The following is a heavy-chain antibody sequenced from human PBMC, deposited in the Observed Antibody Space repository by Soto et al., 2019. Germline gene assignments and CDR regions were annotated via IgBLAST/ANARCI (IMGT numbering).Heavy chain of an antibody. Sequence: PGESLKISCKGSGYSFTSFWISWVRQMPGKGLEWMGRIDPSDSYTNYSPSCQGHVTISADKSISTACLQWSSLKASDTAMYYCASSPRGYCSGTFCRDLGNYYGMYVWGQGTTDIGSS. CDR3: ASSPRGYCSGTFCRDLGNYYGMYV. V-gene: IGHV5-10-1*01. D-gene: IGHD2-2*01. CDR2: IDPSDSYT. CDR1: GYSFTSFW. J-gene: IGHJ6*02.